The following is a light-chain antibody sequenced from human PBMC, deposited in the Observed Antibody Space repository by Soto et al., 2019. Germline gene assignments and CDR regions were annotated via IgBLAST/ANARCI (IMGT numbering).Light chain of an antibody. J-gene: IGKJ1*01. V-gene: IGKV1-5*03. CDR2: KAS. CDR1: QTISSW. Sequence: DIQMNQSPSTLSGSVGDRVTITCRASQTISSWLAWYQQKPGKAPNLLIYKASTLKSGVPSRISGSGSWTEFTLTISSLQPDDFATYYCQHYNSYAAAFGQGTKVELK. CDR3: QHYNSYAAA.